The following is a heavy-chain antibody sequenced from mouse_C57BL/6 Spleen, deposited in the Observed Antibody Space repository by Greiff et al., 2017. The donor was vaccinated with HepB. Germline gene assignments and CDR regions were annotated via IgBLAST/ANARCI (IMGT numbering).Heavy chain of an antibody. CDR2: IYPGDGDT. V-gene: IGHV1-82*01. J-gene: IGHJ3*01. CDR3: ARSGEGRRAY. Sequence: QVQLQQSGPELVKPGASVKISCKASGYAFSSSWMNWVKQRPGKGLEWIGRIYPGDGDTNYNGKFKGKATLTADKSSSTAYMQLSSLTSEESAVYVWARSGEGRRAYWGQGTLVTVSA. D-gene: IGHD3-1*01. CDR1: GYAFSSSW.